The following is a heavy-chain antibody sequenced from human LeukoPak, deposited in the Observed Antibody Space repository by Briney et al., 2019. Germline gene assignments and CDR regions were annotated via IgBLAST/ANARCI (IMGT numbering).Heavy chain of an antibody. CDR1: GFTFSSYA. Sequence: GGSLRLSCAASGFTFSSYAMSWVRQAPGKGLEWVSAISGSGGSTYYADSVEGRFTISRDNSKNTLYLQMNSLRAEDTAVYYCAKDPAYCSSTSCFGYWGQGTLVTVSS. CDR2: ISGSGGST. CDR3: AKDPAYCSSTSCFGY. V-gene: IGHV3-23*01. D-gene: IGHD2-2*01. J-gene: IGHJ4*02.